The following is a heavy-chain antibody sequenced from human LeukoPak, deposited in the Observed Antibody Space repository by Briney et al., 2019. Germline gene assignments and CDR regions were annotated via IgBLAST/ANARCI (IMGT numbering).Heavy chain of an antibody. D-gene: IGHD1-26*01. Sequence: PGGSLRLSCATSGFTFSSYEMNWVRQAPGKGLEWVSYISSNGSTKYYADSVKGRFTISRDNAKNSLYLQMNSLRAEDTALYYCASGAQSDYWGQGTLVTVSS. J-gene: IGHJ4*02. CDR2: ISSNGSTK. CDR1: GFTFSSYE. V-gene: IGHV3-48*03. CDR3: ASGAQSDY.